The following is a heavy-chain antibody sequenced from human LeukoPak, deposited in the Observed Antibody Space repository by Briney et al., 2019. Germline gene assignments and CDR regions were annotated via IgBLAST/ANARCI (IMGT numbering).Heavy chain of an antibody. V-gene: IGHV1-2*02. CDR1: GYTFTGYY. CDR3: ARGSSSWDY. D-gene: IGHD6-13*01. Sequence: ASVKVSCKASGYTFTGYYIHWVRQAPGQGLEWMGWINPKSGGANYAQKFQGRVTMTRDTSISTAYMELSRLRSVDTGVYYCARGSSSWDYWGQGTLVTVSS. CDR2: INPKSGGA. J-gene: IGHJ4*02.